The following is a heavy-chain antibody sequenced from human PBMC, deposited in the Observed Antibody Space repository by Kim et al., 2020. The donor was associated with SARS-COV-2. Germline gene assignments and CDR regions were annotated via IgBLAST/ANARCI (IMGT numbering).Heavy chain of an antibody. Sequence: DSVKGRFTIARDKSKNTLYLQMNRLGAEDTAVYYCAKYSSSWYERGWFDPWGQGTLVTVSS. D-gene: IGHD6-13*01. J-gene: IGHJ5*02. CDR3: AKYSSSWYERGWFDP. V-gene: IGHV3-23*01.